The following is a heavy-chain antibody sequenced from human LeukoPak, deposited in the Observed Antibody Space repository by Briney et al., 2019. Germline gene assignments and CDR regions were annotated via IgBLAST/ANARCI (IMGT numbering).Heavy chain of an antibody. CDR3: AASRWSGALDF. V-gene: IGHV3-74*01. CDR1: GFIFRDYW. CDR2: IDRDGFPT. D-gene: IGHD3-3*01. Sequence: HPGGSLRLSCAASGFIFRDYWMLWLRQVPGKGLIWVSRIDRDGFPTIYADSVKGRFTVSRNNARNTLYLQMNNLRDEDSAVYYCAASRWSGALDFWGKGSLVTVSS. J-gene: IGHJ4*02.